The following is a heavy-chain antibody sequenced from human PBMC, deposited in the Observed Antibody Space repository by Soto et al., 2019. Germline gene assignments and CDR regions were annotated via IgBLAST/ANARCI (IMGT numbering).Heavy chain of an antibody. CDR2: IYHDGST. J-gene: IGHJ4*02. CDR3: ASRSSGWYFDY. V-gene: IGHV4-39*01. Sequence: PSETLSLTCTVSGGSITSSDYYWGWIRQPPGKGLECVGTIYHDGSTHYNPSLKSRVTSSLDTPKNQFSLKLSSVTAADTAVYYCASRSSGWYFDYWGQGTLVTISS. D-gene: IGHD6-19*01. CDR1: GGSITSSDYY.